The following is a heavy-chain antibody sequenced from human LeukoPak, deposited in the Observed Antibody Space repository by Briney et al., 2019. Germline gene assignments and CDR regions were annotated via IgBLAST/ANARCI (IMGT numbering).Heavy chain of an antibody. CDR2: INHSGST. CDR1: GGSISSSSYY. Sequence: SETLSLTCTVSGGSISSSSYYWSWIRQPPGKGLEWIGEINHSGSTNYNPSLKSRVTISVDTSKNQFSLKLSSVTAADTAVYYCARGKAPDYWGQGTLVTVSS. J-gene: IGHJ4*02. CDR3: ARGKAPDY. V-gene: IGHV4-39*07.